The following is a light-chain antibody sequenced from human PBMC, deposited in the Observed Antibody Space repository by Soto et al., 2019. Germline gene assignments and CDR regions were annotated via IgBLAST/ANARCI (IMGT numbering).Light chain of an antibody. V-gene: IGKV3-11*01. CDR1: QSVSSY. CDR3: QQRRNLHIT. CDR2: DAS. Sequence: EIVLTQSPATLSLSPGERATLSCRASQSVSSYLAWYQQKPGQAPRLLIYDASNRATGIPARFSGSGSGTDYTLTISSLEPDDVAVYYCQQRRNLHITCGQGTKMEIQ. J-gene: IGKJ2*01.